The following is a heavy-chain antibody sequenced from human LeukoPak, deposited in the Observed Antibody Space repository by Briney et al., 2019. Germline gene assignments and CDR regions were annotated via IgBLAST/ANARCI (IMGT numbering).Heavy chain of an antibody. D-gene: IGHD2-15*01. CDR3: ASRCCSGGSCPYYYYYYMDV. J-gene: IGHJ6*03. CDR1: GFTFSSYA. Sequence: PGGSLRLSCAASGFTFSSYAMSWVRQAPGKGLEWVSAISGSGGSTYYADSVKGRFTISRDNSKNTLYLQMNSLRAEDTAVYYCASRCCSGGSCPYYYYYYMDVWGKGTTVTVSS. CDR2: ISGSGGST. V-gene: IGHV3-23*01.